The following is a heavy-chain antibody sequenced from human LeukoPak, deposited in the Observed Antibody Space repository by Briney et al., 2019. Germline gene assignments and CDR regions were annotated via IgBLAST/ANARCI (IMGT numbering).Heavy chain of an antibody. J-gene: IGHJ2*01. V-gene: IGHV3-23*01. CDR1: GFNFGSYA. D-gene: IGHD1-14*01. CDR3: AKLSAYRFFSCVDL. Sequence: GGSLRLSCAASGFNFGSYAMTWVRQAPGKGLEWVASISGSGRSTYYSDSVKGRFSISRDNSNNTLFFQMTNLRGEDTAIYYCAKLSAYRFFSCVDLWGRGTLVTVAS. CDR2: ISGSGRST.